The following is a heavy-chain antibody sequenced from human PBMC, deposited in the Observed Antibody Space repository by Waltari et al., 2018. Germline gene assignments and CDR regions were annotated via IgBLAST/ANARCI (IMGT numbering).Heavy chain of an antibody. V-gene: IGHV4-34*01. Sequence: QVQLQQWGAGLLKPSETLSLTCAVYGGSFSGYYWSWIRQPPGKGLEWIGEINHSGSTNYNPSLKSRVTISVDTSKNQFSLKLSSVTAADTAVYYCASRPMVQGVIGADPWGQGILVTVSS. D-gene: IGHD3-10*01. CDR2: INHSGST. CDR1: GGSFSGYY. J-gene: IGHJ5*02. CDR3: ASRPMVQGVIGADP.